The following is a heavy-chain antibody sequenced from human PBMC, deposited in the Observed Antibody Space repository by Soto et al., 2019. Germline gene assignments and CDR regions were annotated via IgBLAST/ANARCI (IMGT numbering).Heavy chain of an antibody. CDR2: IKQDGSEK. V-gene: IGHV3-7*01. D-gene: IGHD3-10*01. J-gene: IGHJ5*02. Sequence: EVQLVESGGGLAQPGGSLRLSCAASGLTFSSYWMTWVRQAPGKGLEWVPNIKQDGSEKYYVDSVKGRFTISRDNAKNSLYLQMNNRRVEDTAVYYCARGEAIGDDPWGHGTLVTVSS. CDR3: ARGEAIGDDP. CDR1: GLTFSSYW.